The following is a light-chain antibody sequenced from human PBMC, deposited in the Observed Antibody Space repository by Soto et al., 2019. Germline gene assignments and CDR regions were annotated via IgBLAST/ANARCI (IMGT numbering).Light chain of an antibody. CDR1: SGHSSYI. V-gene: IGLV4-60*03. CDR3: ETWDSHTRV. Sequence: QLVLTQSSSASASLGSSVKLTRTLSSGHSSYIIAWHQQQPGKAPRYLMKLESSGSYNKGSGVPDRFSGSSSGADRYLTISNLQSEDEADYYCETWDSHTRVFGGGTKLTVL. J-gene: IGLJ3*02. CDR2: LESSGSY.